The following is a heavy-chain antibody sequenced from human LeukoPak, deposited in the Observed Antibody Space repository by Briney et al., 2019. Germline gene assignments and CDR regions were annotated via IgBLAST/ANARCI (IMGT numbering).Heavy chain of an antibody. CDR3: ARDCDTSASYWYFDL. J-gene: IGHJ2*01. V-gene: IGHV3-33*01. Sequence: PGGSLRLSCAASGFTLRNYGMQWVRQAPGKGLEWVALXWSYGSNEKYVDSVRGRFTISRDTSKNTLYLQMNSLRAEDTAVYFCARDCDTSASYWYFDLWGRGTLVTVSS. CDR2: XWSYGSNE. D-gene: IGHD3-22*01. CDR1: GFTLRNYG.